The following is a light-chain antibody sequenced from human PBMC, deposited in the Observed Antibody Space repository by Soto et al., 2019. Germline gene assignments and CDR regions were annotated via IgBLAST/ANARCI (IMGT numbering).Light chain of an antibody. J-gene: IGLJ3*02. V-gene: IGLV2-14*01. Sequence: QSDLTQPASVSGSPGQSITISCTGATDDIGDYNYVSWYQQYPGKAPKLMIFEVSNRPSGVSDRFSGSKSGNTASLTISGVRTEDEADYFCSSYTSSDTLVFGGGTKLTVL. CDR3: SSYTSSDTLV. CDR1: TDDIGDYNY. CDR2: EVS.